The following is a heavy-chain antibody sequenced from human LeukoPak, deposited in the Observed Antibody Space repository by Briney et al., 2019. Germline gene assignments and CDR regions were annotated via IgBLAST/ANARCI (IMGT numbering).Heavy chain of an antibody. CDR2: INHSGST. CDR1: GGSFSGYY. CDR3: ARHEELLRNFDY. V-gene: IGHV4-34*01. Sequence: PSETLSLTCAVYGGSFSGYYWSWIRQPPGKGLEWIGEINHSGSTYYNPSLKSRVTISVDTSKNQFSLKLSSVTAADTAVYYCARHEELLRNFDYWGQGTLVTVSS. D-gene: IGHD1-26*01. J-gene: IGHJ4*02.